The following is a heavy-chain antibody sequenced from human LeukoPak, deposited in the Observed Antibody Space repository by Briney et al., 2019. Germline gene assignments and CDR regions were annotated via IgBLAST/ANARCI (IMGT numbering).Heavy chain of an antibody. V-gene: IGHV4-39*01. CDR3: ARHPFATPFDY. J-gene: IGHJ4*02. CDR1: GGSISSSSYY. CDR2: IYYSGST. Sequence: SETLSLTCTVSGGSISSSSYYWGWIRQPPGKGLEWIGSIYYSGSTYYNSSLKSRVTMSLDTSKSQFSLRLSPVTAADTAVYFCARHPFATPFDYWGPGTLVTVSS. D-gene: IGHD2-15*01.